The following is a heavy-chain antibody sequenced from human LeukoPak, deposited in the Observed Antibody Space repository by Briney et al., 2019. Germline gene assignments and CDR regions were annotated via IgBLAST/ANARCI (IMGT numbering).Heavy chain of an antibody. Sequence: SETLSLTCTVSDGSITNYDWSWVRQPPGKGLEFIGHVHYSGTANYNPSLRSRVTISIDTSKKHSFLKLKSVTAADTAVYYCARGYGDFRVEGRYFHSWGQGTLVTVSS. D-gene: IGHD4-17*01. CDR2: VHYSGTA. J-gene: IGHJ4*02. CDR1: DGSITNYD. CDR3: ARGYGDFRVEGRYFHS. V-gene: IGHV4-59*01.